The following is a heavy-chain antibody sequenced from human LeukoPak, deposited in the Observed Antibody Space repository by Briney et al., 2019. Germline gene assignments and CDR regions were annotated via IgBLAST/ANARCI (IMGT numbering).Heavy chain of an antibody. CDR2: IYHSGST. Sequence: PSETLSPTCTVSGGSISSYYWSWIRQPPGKGLEWIGYIYHSGSTDYNPSLKSRVTISVDTSKSQFSLKLTSVTAADTAVYYCATLTTVVTAYYFDHWGQGTLVTVSS. D-gene: IGHD4-23*01. CDR1: GGSISSYY. CDR3: ATLTTVVTAYYFDH. J-gene: IGHJ4*02. V-gene: IGHV4-4*09.